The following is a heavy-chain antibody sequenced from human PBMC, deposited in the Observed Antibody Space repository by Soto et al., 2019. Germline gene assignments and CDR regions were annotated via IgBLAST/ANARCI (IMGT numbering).Heavy chain of an antibody. J-gene: IGHJ6*02. CDR1: GYTFTSYA. CDR2: ISAYNGNT. V-gene: IGHV1-18*01. D-gene: IGHD5-12*01. Sequence: ASVKVSCKASGYTFTSYAMHWVRQAPGQGLEWMGWISAYNGNTNYAQKLQGRVTMTTDTSTSTAYMELRSLRSDDTAVYYCARVRTLANYYYGMDVWGQGTTVTVSS. CDR3: ARVRTLANYYYGMDV.